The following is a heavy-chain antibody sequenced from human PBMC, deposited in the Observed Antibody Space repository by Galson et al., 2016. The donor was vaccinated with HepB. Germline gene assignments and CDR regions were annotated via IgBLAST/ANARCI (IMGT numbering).Heavy chain of an antibody. CDR3: ARGTYYDINGNFGS. CDR2: ISGSGGGT. V-gene: IGHV3-23*01. CDR1: GFTFSSYA. D-gene: IGHD3-22*01. Sequence: SLRLSCAASGFTFSSYAMTWVRLAPGKGLEWAAGISGSGGGTYYADSLKGRVTISRDSSKDTLSLYLTSLSAEDTAIYYCARGTYYDINGNFGSWDQGIQVTVSS. J-gene: IGHJ4*02.